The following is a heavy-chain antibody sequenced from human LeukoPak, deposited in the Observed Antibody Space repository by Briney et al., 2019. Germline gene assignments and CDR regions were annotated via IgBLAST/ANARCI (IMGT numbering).Heavy chain of an antibody. V-gene: IGHV1-24*01. CDR2: FDPEDGET. Sequence: ASVKVSCKVSGYTLTELSMHWVRQAPGKGREWMGGFDPEDGETIYAQKFQGRVTMTEDTSTDTAYMELSSLRSEDTAVYYCARSDTAMGAYGYWGQGTLVTVSS. CDR1: GYTLTELS. J-gene: IGHJ4*02. D-gene: IGHD5-18*01. CDR3: ARSDTAMGAYGY.